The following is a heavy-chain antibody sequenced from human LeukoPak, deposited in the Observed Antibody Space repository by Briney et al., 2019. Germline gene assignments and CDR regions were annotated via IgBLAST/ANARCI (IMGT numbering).Heavy chain of an antibody. J-gene: IGHJ1*01. CDR1: GFTFSSYG. Sequence: PGGSLRLSCAASGFTFSSYGMHWVRQAPGKGLEWVAVISYDGSNKYYADSVKGRFTISRDNSKNTLYLQMNSLRAEGTAVYYCATASTVTTLYFQHWGQGTLVTVSS. CDR3: ATASTVTTLYFQH. V-gene: IGHV3-30*03. CDR2: ISYDGSNK. D-gene: IGHD4-17*01.